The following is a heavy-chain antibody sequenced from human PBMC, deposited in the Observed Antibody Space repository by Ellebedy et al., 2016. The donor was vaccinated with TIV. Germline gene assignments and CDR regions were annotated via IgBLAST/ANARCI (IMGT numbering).Heavy chain of an antibody. J-gene: IGHJ4*02. Sequence: PGGSLRLSCAASGFRFSTYYMNWVRQAPGKGLEWVANINQDGSEKYFVDSVKGRFTISRDNAKSYLYLQMNGLRPEDTAVYYCARDLGYCSGSSCYTVLDYWGQGSLVTVSS. CDR3: ARDLGYCSGSSCYTVLDY. D-gene: IGHD2-2*02. CDR1: GFRFSTYY. CDR2: INQDGSEK. V-gene: IGHV3-7*03.